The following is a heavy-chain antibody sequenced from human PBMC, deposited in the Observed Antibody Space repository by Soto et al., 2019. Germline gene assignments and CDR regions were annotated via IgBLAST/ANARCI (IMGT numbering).Heavy chain of an antibody. J-gene: IGHJ5*01. V-gene: IGHV4-39*01. CDR1: GVSIHNSHSF. Sequence: SETLSLTCAVSGVSIHNSHSFWGWIRQPPGKGLEFIANVYYSGGAHYNPSFKSRVTISVDTATNQVSLRMSSVTAADTAVYFCGRVVEGATRHTDFDSWGQGTLVTASS. CDR3: GRVVEGATRHTDFDS. CDR2: VYYSGGA. D-gene: IGHD2-21*01.